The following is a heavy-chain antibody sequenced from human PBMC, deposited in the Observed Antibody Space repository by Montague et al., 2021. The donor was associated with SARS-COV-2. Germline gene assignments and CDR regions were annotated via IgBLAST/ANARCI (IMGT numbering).Heavy chain of an antibody. V-gene: IGHV4-34*01. CDR3: ARGLPVTTLFYYFGMDV. CDR2: INHYGSN. CDR1: GGSFSGNY. J-gene: IGHJ6*02. Sequence: SETLSLTCAVYGGSFSGNYWSWIRQPPGKGLEWIGEINHYGSNNYNPSXXSRVTMTVDTYKNQFSLQLSSVTAADTAVYYCARGLPVTTLFYYFGMDVWGQGTTVTVSS. D-gene: IGHD4-11*01.